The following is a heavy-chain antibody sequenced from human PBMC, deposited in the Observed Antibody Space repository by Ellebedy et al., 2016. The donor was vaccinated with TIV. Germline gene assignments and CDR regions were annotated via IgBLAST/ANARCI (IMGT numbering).Heavy chain of an antibody. V-gene: IGHV4-61*01. CDR1: GGSVSSGSHY. CDR2: RYYIGTT. J-gene: IGHJ6*02. Sequence: SEILSLTCTVSGGSVSSGSHYWNWIRQPPGKGLEWIGYRYYIGTTNYNHSLKSRVTISEDTSKNQFSLRLSSVTAADTAVYYCAGGSYTPYGMDVWGQGTTVTVSS. CDR3: AGGSYTPYGMDV. D-gene: IGHD1-26*01.